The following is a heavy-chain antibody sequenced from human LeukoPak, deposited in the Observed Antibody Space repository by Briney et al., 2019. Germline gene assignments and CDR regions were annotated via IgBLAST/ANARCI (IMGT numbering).Heavy chain of an antibody. V-gene: IGHV3-48*01. Sequence: PGGSLRLSCAASGFTFSSYSINWVRQAPGKGLEWVSYISSSTSTTYYADSVKGRFTISRDNAKNSLYLQMNSLRAEDTAVYYCARARAGTYYPYYFGYWGQGTLVTVSS. CDR2: ISSSTSTT. D-gene: IGHD1-26*01. CDR3: ARARAGTYYPYYFGY. J-gene: IGHJ4*02. CDR1: GFTFSSYS.